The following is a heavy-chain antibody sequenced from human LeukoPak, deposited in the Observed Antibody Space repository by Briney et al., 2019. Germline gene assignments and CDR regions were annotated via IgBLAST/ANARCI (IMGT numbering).Heavy chain of an antibody. D-gene: IGHD3-10*01. CDR1: EDTFSSYD. CDR2: INPSGGST. Sequence: ASVKVSCKASEDTFSSYDINWVRQAPGQGLEWMGIINPSGGSTNYAQKFQGRVTMTRDTSTSTVYMELSSLRSEDTAVYYCARGPRITLIRGGQWYFYMDVWGKGTTVTISS. J-gene: IGHJ6*03. CDR3: ARGPRITLIRGGQWYFYMDV. V-gene: IGHV1-46*01.